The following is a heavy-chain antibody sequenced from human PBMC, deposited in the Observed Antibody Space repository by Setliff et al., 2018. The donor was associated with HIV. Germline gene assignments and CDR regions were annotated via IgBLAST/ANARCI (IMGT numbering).Heavy chain of an antibody. V-gene: IGHV4-59*04. CDR1: GDSMSSHY. CDR3: ATYADRESNRFDP. CDR2: IYYSGST. J-gene: IGHJ5*02. Sequence: SETLSLTCTVSGDSMSSHYWGWIRQPPGKGLEWIGTIYYSGSTYYNPSLKSRVTISVDTSKNQFSLKLSSVTAADTAVYYCATYADRESNRFDPWGQGILVTVSS. D-gene: IGHD3-10*01.